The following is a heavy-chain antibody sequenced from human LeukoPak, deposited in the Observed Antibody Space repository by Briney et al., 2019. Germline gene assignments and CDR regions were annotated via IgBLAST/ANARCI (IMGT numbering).Heavy chain of an antibody. Sequence: SETLSLTCTVSGGSISSYYWSWIRQHPGKGLEWIGYIYYSGSTYYNPSLKSRVTISVDTSKNQFSLKLSSVTAADTAVYYCARDNRVVGATTFDYWGQGTLVTVSS. J-gene: IGHJ4*02. V-gene: IGHV4-59*06. CDR1: GGSISSYY. CDR2: IYYSGST. CDR3: ARDNRVVGATTFDY. D-gene: IGHD1-26*01.